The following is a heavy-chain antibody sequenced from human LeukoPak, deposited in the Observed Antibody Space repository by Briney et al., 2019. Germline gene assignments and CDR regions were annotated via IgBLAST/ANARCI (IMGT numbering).Heavy chain of an antibody. J-gene: IGHJ4*02. CDR1: GFTFTNYA. CDR3: TRDRVAGSRTFDY. Sequence: GGSLRLSCAASGFTFTNYALHWVRQAPAKGLEWVAVISHDGSNEDYADSVKGRFTISRDNSRNTLYLQMNSLRPEDTAVYYRTRDRVAGSRTFDYWGQGTLVAVSS. CDR2: ISHDGSNE. V-gene: IGHV3-30*04. D-gene: IGHD6-19*01.